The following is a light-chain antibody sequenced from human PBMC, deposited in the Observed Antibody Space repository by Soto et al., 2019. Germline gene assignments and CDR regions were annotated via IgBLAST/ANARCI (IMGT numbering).Light chain of an antibody. CDR1: SSDVGGYNY. J-gene: IGLJ1*01. CDR3: CSYTTSNTRQIV. CDR2: DVS. V-gene: IGLV2-14*03. Sequence: QCALTQPASVSGAAGEGITISCTGTSSDVGGYNYVSWYQHHPGKAPKLMIYDVSNRPSGVSNRFSGSKSGNTASLTISGLQPEDEADYYCCSYTTSNTRQIVFGTGTKVTVL.